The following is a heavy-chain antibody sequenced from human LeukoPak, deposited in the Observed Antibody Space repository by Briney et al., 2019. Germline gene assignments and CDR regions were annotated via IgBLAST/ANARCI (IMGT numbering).Heavy chain of an antibody. CDR2: IYYSGST. D-gene: IGHD3-22*01. CDR1: GGSISSSRYS. CDR3: ARRVYYDSSGYSGYYFDY. Sequence: SETLFLTCTVSGGSISSSRYSWGWLRQPPGRGLEWLGSIYYSGSTYYNPSLKSRVTISVDTSKNQFSLKLSSVTAADTAVFYCARRVYYDSSGYSGYYFDYWGQGTLVTVSS. J-gene: IGHJ4*02. V-gene: IGHV4-39*01.